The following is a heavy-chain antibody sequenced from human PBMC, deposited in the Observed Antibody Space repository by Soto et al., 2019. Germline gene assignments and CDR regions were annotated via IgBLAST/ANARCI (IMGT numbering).Heavy chain of an antibody. J-gene: IGHJ4*02. V-gene: IGHV3-48*02. CDR3: ARDLAWAFDS. Sequence: LRLSCAASGFTFSTFSMNWVRQAPGKGLEWLSYIGGSGGSISYADSVKGRFTISRDNGKNTLYLQMSSLRDEDTAVYYCARDLAWAFDSWGQGALVTVSS. D-gene: IGHD1-26*01. CDR2: IGGSGGSI. CDR1: GFTFSTFS.